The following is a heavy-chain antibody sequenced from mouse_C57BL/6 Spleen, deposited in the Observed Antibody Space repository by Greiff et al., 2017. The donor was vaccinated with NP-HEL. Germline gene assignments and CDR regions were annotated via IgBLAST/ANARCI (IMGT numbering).Heavy chain of an antibody. CDR2: IDPSDSET. Sequence: QVQLQQPGAELVRPGSSVKLSCKASGYTFTSYWMHWVKQRPIQGLEWIGNIDPSDSETHYNQKFKDKATLTVDKSSSTAYMQLSSLNSEDSAVYYCARWPDYGSGGDYVDYWGQGTTLTVSS. J-gene: IGHJ2*01. V-gene: IGHV1-52*01. D-gene: IGHD1-1*01. CDR3: ARWPDYGSGGDYVDY. CDR1: GYTFTSYW.